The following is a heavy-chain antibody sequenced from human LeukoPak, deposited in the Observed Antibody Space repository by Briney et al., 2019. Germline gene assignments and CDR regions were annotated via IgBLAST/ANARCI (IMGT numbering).Heavy chain of an antibody. V-gene: IGHV1-8*01. D-gene: IGHD3-22*01. J-gene: IGHJ3*02. CDR2: MNPNTGNT. CDR3: ARGEHDYDSSAFYYGAFDI. Sequence: ASVKVSCKASGYTFTTYDINWVRQATGQGLEWMGWMNPNTGNTGYAQTFQGRVTMTRTTSTTTAYMELSGLTSEDTAIYYCARGEHDYDSSAFYYGAFDIWGQGTMVTVSS. CDR1: GYTFTTYD.